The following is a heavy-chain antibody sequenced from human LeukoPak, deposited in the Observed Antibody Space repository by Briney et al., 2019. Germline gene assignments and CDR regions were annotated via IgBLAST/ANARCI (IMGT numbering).Heavy chain of an antibody. CDR1: GFTFSSYG. CDR2: IWYGGSNK. CDR3: AKEDCSSSFDY. J-gene: IGHJ4*02. Sequence: GRSLRLSCAASGFTFSSYGMHWVRQAPGKGLEWVAVIWYGGSNKYYADSVKGRFTISRDNSKNTLYLQMNSLRAEDTAVYYCAKEDCSSSFDYWGQGTLVTVSS. D-gene: IGHD4-11*01. V-gene: IGHV3-30*18.